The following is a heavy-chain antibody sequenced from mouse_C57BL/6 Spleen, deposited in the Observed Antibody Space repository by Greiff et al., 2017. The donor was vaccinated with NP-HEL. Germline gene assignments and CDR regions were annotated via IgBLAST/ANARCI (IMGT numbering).Heavy chain of an antibody. Sequence: ESGPGLVKPSQSLSLTCSVTGYSITSGYYWNWIRQFPGNKLEWMGYISYDGSNNYNPSLKNRISITRDTSKNQFFLKLNSVTTEDTATYYCARDNYGSSYTAWFAYWGQGTLVTVSA. CDR2: ISYDGSN. D-gene: IGHD1-1*01. CDR3: ARDNYGSSYTAWFAY. J-gene: IGHJ3*01. V-gene: IGHV3-6*01. CDR1: GYSITSGYY.